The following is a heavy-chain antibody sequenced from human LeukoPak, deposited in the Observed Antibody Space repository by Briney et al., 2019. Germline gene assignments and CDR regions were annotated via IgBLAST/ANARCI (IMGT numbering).Heavy chain of an antibody. CDR3: ARSLGVRGVIINDAFDI. D-gene: IGHD3-10*01. CDR1: GGSISSSSYY. Sequence: PSETLSLTCTVSGGSISSSSYYWGWIRQHPGKGLEWIGYIYYSGSTYYNPSLKSRVTISVDTSKNQFSLKLSSVTAADTAVYYCARSLGVRGVIINDAFDIWGQGTMVTVSS. V-gene: IGHV4-31*03. J-gene: IGHJ3*02. CDR2: IYYSGST.